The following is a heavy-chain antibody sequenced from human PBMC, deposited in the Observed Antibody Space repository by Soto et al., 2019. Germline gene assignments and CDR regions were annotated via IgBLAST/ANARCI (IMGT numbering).Heavy chain of an antibody. CDR3: ARGPDSSGYYYYYGMDV. V-gene: IGHV4-34*01. CDR1: GGSFNNYY. Sequence: SETLSLTCAVYGGSFNNYYWRWIRQPPGKGLEWIGEINHSGSTNYNPSLKSRVTISVDTSKSQFSLKLSSVTAADTAVYYCARGPDSSGYYYYYGMDVWGQGTTVTVSS. CDR2: INHSGST. D-gene: IGHD3-22*01. J-gene: IGHJ6*02.